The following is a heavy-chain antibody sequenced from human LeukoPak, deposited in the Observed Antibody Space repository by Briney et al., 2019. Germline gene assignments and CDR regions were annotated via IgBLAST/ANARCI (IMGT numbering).Heavy chain of an antibody. CDR2: ITSSGDDI. CDR3: ASGIVATSGDF. Sequence: GGSLRLSCAASGFTFSDYYMSWIRQAPGKGLEWVAYITSSGDDIYYAESVKGRFTISRDNAKNALFLRMSSLRVEDTATYYCASGIVATSGDFWGQGTLVSVSS. D-gene: IGHD5-12*01. V-gene: IGHV3-11*01. CDR1: GFTFSDYY. J-gene: IGHJ4*02.